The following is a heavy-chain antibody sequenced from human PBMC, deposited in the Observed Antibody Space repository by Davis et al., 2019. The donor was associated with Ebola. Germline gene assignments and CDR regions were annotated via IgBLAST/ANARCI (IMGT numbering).Heavy chain of an antibody. D-gene: IGHD6-25*01. J-gene: IGHJ6*02. CDR3: ARGGGYGGYGMDV. V-gene: IGHV4-34*01. Sequence: MPGGSLRLSCAVYGVSFSGYYWNWIRQPPGKGLEWIGEINHSGRTNYNPSLKSRVTISVDTSKNQFSLRVRSVTAADTAVYYCARGGGYGGYGMDVWGQGTTVTVSS. CDR2: INHSGRT. CDR1: GVSFSGYY.